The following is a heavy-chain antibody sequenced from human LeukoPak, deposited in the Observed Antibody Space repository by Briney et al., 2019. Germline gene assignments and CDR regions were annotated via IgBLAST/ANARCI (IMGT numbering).Heavy chain of an antibody. J-gene: IGHJ4*02. V-gene: IGHV3-23*01. CDR2: ISGSGGTT. CDR1: AFTFSSCA. Sequence: TGGSLRLSCAASAFTFSSCAMSWVRQAPGKGLECVSAISGSGGTTYYADSVKGRFTISRDNSKNTLYLQMNSLRAEDTAVYYCSNRFGYYSSTSSRYFDYCGQGTLVTVSS. CDR3: SNRFGYYSSTSSRYFDY. D-gene: IGHD3-10*01.